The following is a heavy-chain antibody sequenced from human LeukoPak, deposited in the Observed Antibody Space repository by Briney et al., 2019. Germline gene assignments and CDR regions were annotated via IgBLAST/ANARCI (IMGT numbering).Heavy chain of an antibody. V-gene: IGHV3-7*01. J-gene: IGHJ4*02. CDR2: IRQDGGDK. CDR3: ARDVHGTLDY. Sequence: PGGSLRLPCEAFGFTLNNYWMAWVRQGPGKGLEWVANIRQDGGDKGHADSVKGRFTISRDNAKNSLYLQMNSLGAEDSGLYYCARDVHGTLDYRGQGILVTVSS. CDR1: GFTLNNYW. D-gene: IGHD1-26*01.